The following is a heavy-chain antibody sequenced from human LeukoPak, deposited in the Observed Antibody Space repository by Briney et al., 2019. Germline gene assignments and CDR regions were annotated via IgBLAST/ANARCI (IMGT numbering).Heavy chain of an antibody. CDR3: ARASKGYYDFWSGPYYFDY. D-gene: IGHD3-3*01. CDR1: GFTVSSNY. V-gene: IGHV3-53*01. J-gene: IGHJ4*02. CDR2: IYSGGST. Sequence: PGGSLRLSCAASGFTVSSNYMSCVRQAPGKGLEWVSVIYSGGSTYYADSVKGRFTISRDNSKNTLYLQMNRLSAEDTAVYYCARASKGYYDFWSGPYYFDYWGQGTLVTVSS.